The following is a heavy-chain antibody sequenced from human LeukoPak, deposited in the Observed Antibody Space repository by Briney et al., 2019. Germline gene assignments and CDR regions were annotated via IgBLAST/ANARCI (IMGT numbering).Heavy chain of an antibody. D-gene: IGHD3-16*02. V-gene: IGHV3-48*03. Sequence: PGGSLRLSCAASGFTFSSYEMNWVRQAPGKGLEWVSYISSSGSTIYYADSVKGRFTISRDNAKNSLYLQMNSLRAEDTAVCYCARVPAGVIGMKDAFDIWGQGTMVTVSS. J-gene: IGHJ3*02. CDR2: ISSSGSTI. CDR1: GFTFSSYE. CDR3: ARVPAGVIGMKDAFDI.